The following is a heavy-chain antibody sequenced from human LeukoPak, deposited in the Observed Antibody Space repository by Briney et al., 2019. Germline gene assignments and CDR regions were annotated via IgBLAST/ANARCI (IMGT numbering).Heavy chain of an antibody. CDR1: EFTFSSYA. CDR2: ISGSGGST. V-gene: IGHV3-23*01. D-gene: IGHD6-19*01. CDR3: AKEGTFIAVAGTNFGYYYYGMDV. Sequence: PGGSLRLSCAASEFTFSSYAMSWVRQAPGKGLEWVSAISGSGGSTYYADSVKGRFTISRDNSKNTLYLQMNSLRAEDTAVYYCAKEGTFIAVAGTNFGYYYYGMDVWGQGTTVTVSS. J-gene: IGHJ6*02.